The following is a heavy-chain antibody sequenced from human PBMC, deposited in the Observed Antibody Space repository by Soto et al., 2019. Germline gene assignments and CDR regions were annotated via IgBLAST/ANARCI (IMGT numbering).Heavy chain of an antibody. Sequence: PGVSLRLSCAASVFTFGDYAMHWARQAPGKGLEWVTGIGWNSDTIGCADSVQGRFTISRDNAKNSLYLQMNSLRAEDTAFYYCARDVWSRASGPPDSWGQGTLVTVSS. CDR1: VFTFGDYA. CDR3: ARDVWSRASGPPDS. J-gene: IGHJ4*02. D-gene: IGHD3-10*01. CDR2: IGWNSDTI. V-gene: IGHV3-9*01.